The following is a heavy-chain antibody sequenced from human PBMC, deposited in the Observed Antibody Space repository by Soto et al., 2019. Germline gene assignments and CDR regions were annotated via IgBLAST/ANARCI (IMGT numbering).Heavy chain of an antibody. CDR3: AKGSEAARQELDY. Sequence: QVQLVESGGGVVQPGRSLRLSCAASGFTFSTYGMHWVRQAPGKGPEWVAVISIDGSNEYYADSVKGRFTISRDNSKNTLYLQMNSLRDDDTAVYYCAKGSEAARQELDYWGQGTLVTVSS. CDR1: GFTFSTYG. D-gene: IGHD6-6*01. J-gene: IGHJ4*02. CDR2: ISIDGSNE. V-gene: IGHV3-30*18.